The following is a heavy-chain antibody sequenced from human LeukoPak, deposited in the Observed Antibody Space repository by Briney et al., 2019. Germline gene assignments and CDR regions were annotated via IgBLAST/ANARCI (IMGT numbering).Heavy chain of an antibody. D-gene: IGHD3-10*01. J-gene: IGHJ4*02. CDR2: ISYSGST. Sequence: SETLSLTCAVSGGSISSYYWTWIRQPPGKGLEWIGYISYSGSTNYNPSLKSRVTISADTSKNQVSLTLSSVTAADTAVYYCARHPELYFFDYWGQGTLVTVSS. CDR1: GGSISSYY. CDR3: ARHPELYFFDY. V-gene: IGHV4-59*08.